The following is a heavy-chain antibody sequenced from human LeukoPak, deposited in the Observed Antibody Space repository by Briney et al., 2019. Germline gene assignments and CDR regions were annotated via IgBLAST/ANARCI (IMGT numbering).Heavy chain of an antibody. CDR1: GGSISSSSYY. D-gene: IGHD6-6*01. CDR3: ARDERVSSSDYYYYYYMDV. Sequence: SETLSLTCTVSGGSISSSSYYWGWIRQPPGKGLEWIGSIYYSGSTYYNPSLKSRVTISVDTSKNQFSLKLSSVTAADTAVYYCARDERVSSSDYYYYYYMDVWGKGTTVTVSS. CDR2: IYYSGST. V-gene: IGHV4-39*07. J-gene: IGHJ6*03.